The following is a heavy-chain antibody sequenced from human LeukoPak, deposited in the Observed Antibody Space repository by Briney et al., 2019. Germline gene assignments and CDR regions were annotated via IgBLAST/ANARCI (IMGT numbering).Heavy chain of an antibody. Sequence: ASVKVSCKASGYTFTGYYMHWVRQAPGQGLEWMGWINPNSGGTNYAQRFQGRVTMTRDTSISTAYMELSRLRSDDTAVYYCAREGSLGYCSSTSCSGPFDPWGQGTLVTVSS. D-gene: IGHD2-2*01. J-gene: IGHJ5*02. CDR1: GYTFTGYY. V-gene: IGHV1-2*02. CDR2: INPNSGGT. CDR3: AREGSLGYCSSTSCSGPFDP.